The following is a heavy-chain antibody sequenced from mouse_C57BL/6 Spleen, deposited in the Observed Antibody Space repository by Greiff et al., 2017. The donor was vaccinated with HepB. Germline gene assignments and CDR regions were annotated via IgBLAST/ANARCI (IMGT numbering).Heavy chain of an antibody. CDR2: ISSGSSTI. CDR1: GFTFSDYG. D-gene: IGHD4-1*01. J-gene: IGHJ3*01. Sequence: EVKLVESGGGLVKPGGSLKLSCAASGFTFSDYGMHWVRQAPEKGLEWVAYISSGSSTIYYADTVKGRFTISRDNAKNTLFLQMTSLRSEDTAMYYCARGLGPWFDYWGQGTLVTVSA. V-gene: IGHV5-17*01. CDR3: ARGLGPWFDY.